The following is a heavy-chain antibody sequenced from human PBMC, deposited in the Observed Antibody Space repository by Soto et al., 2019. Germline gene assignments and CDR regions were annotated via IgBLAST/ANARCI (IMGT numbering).Heavy chain of an antibody. CDR3: ARVRRGYSYGSRGFDP. Sequence: SETLSLTCAVYGGSFSGYYWSWIRQPPGKGLEWIGEINHSGSTNYNPSLKSRVTISVDTSKNQFSLKLSSVTAADTAVYYCARVRRGYSYGSRGFDPWGQGTLVTVSS. V-gene: IGHV4-34*01. CDR1: GGSFSGYY. CDR2: INHSGST. J-gene: IGHJ5*02. D-gene: IGHD5-18*01.